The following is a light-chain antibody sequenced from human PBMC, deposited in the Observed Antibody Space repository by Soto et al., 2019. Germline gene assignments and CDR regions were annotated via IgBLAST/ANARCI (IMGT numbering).Light chain of an antibody. CDR2: EVR. Sequence: QSALTQPASVSGSPGQSITISCTGTSNDVGGFNYVSWYQQHPGKAPKLMIYEVRNRPSGVSDRFSGSRSGNTASLAISGLQSEDEADYYCASWDDSLNGRVFGGGTKLTVL. CDR1: SNDVGGFNY. J-gene: IGLJ3*02. V-gene: IGLV2-14*01. CDR3: ASWDDSLNGRV.